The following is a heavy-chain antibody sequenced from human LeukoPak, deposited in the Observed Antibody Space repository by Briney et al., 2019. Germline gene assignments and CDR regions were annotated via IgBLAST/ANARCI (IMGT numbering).Heavy chain of an antibody. J-gene: IGHJ4*02. CDR3: AREDVDTAMVLGY. CDR2: INPNSGGT. D-gene: IGHD5-18*01. Sequence: ASVKVSCKASGYTFTGYYMHWVRQAPGQGLEWMGWINPNSGGTNYAQKFQGWVTMTRDTSISTAYMELCRLRSDDTAVYYCAREDVDTAMVLGYWGQGTLVTVSS. V-gene: IGHV1-2*04. CDR1: GYTFTGYY.